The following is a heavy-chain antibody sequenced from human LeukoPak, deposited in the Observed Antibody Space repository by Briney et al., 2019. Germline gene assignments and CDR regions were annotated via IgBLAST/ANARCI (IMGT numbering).Heavy chain of an antibody. D-gene: IGHD1-26*01. Sequence: SETLSLTCAVSGGSITTTNWWSWVRQPPGKGLEWIGEVHLSGATNYNPSLESRVSMSIDKTKNHLSLEVTSVTAADTAIYYCTRESGAFSPFGFWGQGTLLTVSS. V-gene: IGHV4-4*02. J-gene: IGHJ4*02. CDR2: VHLSGAT. CDR1: GGSITTTNW. CDR3: TRESGAFSPFGF.